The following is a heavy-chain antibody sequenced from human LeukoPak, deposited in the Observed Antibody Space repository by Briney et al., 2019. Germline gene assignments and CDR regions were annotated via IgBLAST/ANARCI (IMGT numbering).Heavy chain of an antibody. CDR3: ARDRDGDSGYYYYGMDV. D-gene: IGHD2-15*01. CDR1: GLTFSSYE. CDR2: ISSSGSTI. J-gene: IGHJ6*02. Sequence: GGSLRLSCAASGLTFSSYEMNWVRQAPGKGLEWVSYISSSGSTIYYADSVKGRFTISRDNAKNSLYLQMNSLRAEDTAVYYCARDRDGDSGYYYYGMDVWGQGTTVTVSS. V-gene: IGHV3-48*03.